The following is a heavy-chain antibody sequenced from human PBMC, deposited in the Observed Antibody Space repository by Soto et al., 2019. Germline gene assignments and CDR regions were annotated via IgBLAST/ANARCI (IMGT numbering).Heavy chain of an antibody. CDR2: ISGNGGST. CDR3: AKGVSCSSTSCHNFDD. V-gene: IGHV3-23*01. J-gene: IGHJ4*02. CDR1: GFTFSSYA. D-gene: IGHD2-2*01. Sequence: GGSLRLSCAASGFTFSSYAMSWVRQAPGKRLEWVSAISGNGGSTYYADSVKGRFTISRDNSKNTLYLQMNSLRAEDTAVYYCAKGVSCSSTSCHNFDDWGQGTLVTVSS.